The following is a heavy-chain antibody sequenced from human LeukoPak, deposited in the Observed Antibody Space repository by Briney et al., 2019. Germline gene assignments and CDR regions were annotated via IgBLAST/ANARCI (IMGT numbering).Heavy chain of an antibody. CDR3: ATDWSVKEGRKFDS. D-gene: IGHD4-11*01. J-gene: IGHJ4*02. CDR2: ISHDEHYN. CDR1: GFTFSNFG. V-gene: IGHV3-30*03. Sequence: PGRSLRLSCVGSGFTFSNFGLHWVRQPPGKGLEWVAVISHDEHYNNYADSARGRFTISRDNSRNTMYLQMNSLRAEDTAVYYCATDWSVKEGRKFDSRGQGSLVTVSS.